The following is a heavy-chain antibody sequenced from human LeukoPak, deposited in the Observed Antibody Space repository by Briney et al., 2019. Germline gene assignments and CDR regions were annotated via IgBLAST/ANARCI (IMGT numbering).Heavy chain of an antibody. CDR3: AKSGTSAYWDFDL. Sequence: PGGSLRLSCAASGFTFSSYWMHWVRQAPGKGLVWVSHINDDGSSTSYADSVKGRFTISRDNAKNTLYLQMKSMDAEDTAVYYWAKSGTSAYWDFDLWGRGTLVTVSS. CDR2: INDDGSST. V-gene: IGHV3-74*01. CDR1: GFTFSSYW. J-gene: IGHJ2*01. D-gene: IGHD1-14*01.